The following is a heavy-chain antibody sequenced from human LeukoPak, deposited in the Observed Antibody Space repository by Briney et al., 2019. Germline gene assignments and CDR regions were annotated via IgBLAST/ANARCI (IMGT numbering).Heavy chain of an antibody. CDR3: ARGQSSSWENNWFDP. V-gene: IGHV3-74*01. CDR2: NNSDMSST. J-gene: IGHJ5*02. Sequence: GGSLRLSCAASGFTFSNHWMHWVRQAPGKGLVWVSRNNSDMSSTNYADSVKGRFTISRDNARGSLYLQMNSLRAEDTALYYCARGQSSSWENNWFDPWGQGTLVTVSS. CDR1: GFTFSNHW. D-gene: IGHD6-13*01.